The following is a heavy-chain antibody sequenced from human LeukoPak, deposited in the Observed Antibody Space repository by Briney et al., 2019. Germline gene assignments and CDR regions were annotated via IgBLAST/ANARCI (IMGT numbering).Heavy chain of an antibody. CDR1: GDSISTSSYY. J-gene: IGHJ4*02. D-gene: IGHD2-15*01. CDR2: IYYSGST. V-gene: IGHV4-39*01. CDR3: ARGSGLY. Sequence: QPSETLSLTCSVSGDSISTSSYYWGWIRQPPGKGLEWIGTIYYSGSTYYNPSLTSRVTISVDTSKNQFSLKLSSVTAADTAVYYCARGSGLYWGQGTLVTVSS.